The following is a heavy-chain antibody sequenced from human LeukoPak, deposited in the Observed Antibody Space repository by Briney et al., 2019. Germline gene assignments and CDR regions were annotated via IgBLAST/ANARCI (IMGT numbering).Heavy chain of an antibody. CDR2: IYTTGST. D-gene: IGHD3-3*01. CDR1: GGSFSTYY. Sequence: SETLSLTCTVSGGSFSTYYWSWIRQPPGKGLEWIGYIYTTGSTSYNPSLKSRVTISVDTSKRQLSLQLNSVTAADTAMYFCARERNDFWSFDFWGQGALVTVSS. V-gene: IGHV4-4*09. J-gene: IGHJ4*02. CDR3: ARERNDFWSFDF.